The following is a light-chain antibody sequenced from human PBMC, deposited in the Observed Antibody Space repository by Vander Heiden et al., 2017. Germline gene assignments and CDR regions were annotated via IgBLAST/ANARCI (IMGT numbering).Light chain of an antibody. V-gene: IGLV2-14*01. Sequence: HSALTQPASVSGPPGQSITISCTGTSSYIGSHNYVSWYQHHPGKAPKLMIYEVSNRPSGVSNRFSGSKSGNTASLTISGLQAEDEADYYCSAHNSMGVFGGGTKLTVL. CDR2: EVS. CDR1: SSYIGSHNY. J-gene: IGLJ3*02. CDR3: SAHNSMGV.